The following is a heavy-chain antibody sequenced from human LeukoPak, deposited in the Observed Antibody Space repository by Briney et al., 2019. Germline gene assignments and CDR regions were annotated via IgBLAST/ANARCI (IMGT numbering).Heavy chain of an antibody. Sequence: GASVKVSCKASGYTFTTYGISWVRQAPGQGLEWMGWISTYNGDTNYAQKLQGRITMTTDASTSTAYMELRSLRSDDTAVYYCSRDTDNYGGSGYLFDYWGQGTLVTVSS. J-gene: IGHJ4*02. CDR1: GYTFTTYG. V-gene: IGHV1-18*01. CDR3: SRDTDNYGGSGYLFDY. CDR2: ISTYNGDT. D-gene: IGHD3-22*01.